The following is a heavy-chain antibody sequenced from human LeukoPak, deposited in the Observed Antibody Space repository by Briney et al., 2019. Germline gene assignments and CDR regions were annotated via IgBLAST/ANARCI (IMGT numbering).Heavy chain of an antibody. CDR1: GFTFSIYS. D-gene: IGHD6-6*01. J-gene: IGHJ4*02. CDR3: ARVRPYFGS. CDR2: ISSSNTYI. Sequence: PGGSLRLSCAASGFTFSIYSMNWVRQAPGKGLEWVSSISSSNTYIHYADSVKGRFTISRDNAKNSLYLQMNSLRAEDTAVYYCARVRPYFGSWGQGTLVTVSS. V-gene: IGHV3-21*01.